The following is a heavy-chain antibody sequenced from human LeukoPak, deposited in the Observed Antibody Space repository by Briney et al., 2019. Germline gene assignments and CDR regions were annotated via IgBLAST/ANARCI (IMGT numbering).Heavy chain of an antibody. Sequence: GGSLRLSCAASGFTFSDYYMTWIRQAPGKGLEWVSYISGSSDTIYYIDSVKGRFTISRDNAKNSLYLQMNSLRAEDTAVYYCARDRGMVDVWGKGTTVTVSS. D-gene: IGHD2-8*01. CDR2: ISGSSDTI. V-gene: IGHV3-11*04. CDR3: ARDRGMVDV. J-gene: IGHJ6*04. CDR1: GFTFSDYY.